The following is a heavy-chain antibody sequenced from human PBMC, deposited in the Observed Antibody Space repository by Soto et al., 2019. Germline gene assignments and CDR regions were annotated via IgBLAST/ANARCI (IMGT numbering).Heavy chain of an antibody. V-gene: IGHV3-23*01. D-gene: IGHD4-17*01. J-gene: IGHJ3*02. CDR1: GFTFSTYA. CDR3: ARPRGYGVFDAYDI. CDR2: IGAGGGDI. Sequence: EVQLLESGGDLVQPGGSLRLSCAASGFTFSTYAMSWVRQAPGKGLEWVSAIGAGGGDIYHADSVKGRFIISRDNSMNTVFLEMNSLRTDDTAVYYCARPRGYGVFDAYDIWGQGTVVTVSS.